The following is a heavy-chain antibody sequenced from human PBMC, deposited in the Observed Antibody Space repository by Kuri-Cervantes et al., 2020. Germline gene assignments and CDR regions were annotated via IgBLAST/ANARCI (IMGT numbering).Heavy chain of an antibody. D-gene: IGHD1-26*01. V-gene: IGHV4-39*07. J-gene: IGHJ4*02. CDR2: IYYSGSS. CDR3: SRGGGVGATVLDYFDY. CDR1: GGSISSSSYY. Sequence: SETPSLTCTVSGGSISSSSYYWGWIRHPPGKGLEWIGRIYYSGSSYYNTSLKSRVTISVYTSKNQFSLKLSPVTAAYTAVNYCSRGGGVGATVLDYFDYWGQGTLVTVSS.